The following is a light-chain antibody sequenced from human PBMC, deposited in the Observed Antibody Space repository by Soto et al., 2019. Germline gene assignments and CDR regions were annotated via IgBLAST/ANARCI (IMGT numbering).Light chain of an antibody. CDR1: SSNIGSNT. J-gene: IGLJ1*01. V-gene: IGLV1-44*01. CDR2: SNN. CDR3: AAWDDSLNGYV. Sequence: SVLTQPPSASGTPGQRVTISCSGSSSNIGSNTVNWYQQLPGTAPKLLIYSNNQRPSGVPDRFSGSKSGTSASLAIRGLQSEDEADYYCAAWDDSLNGYVFGTGTKVTVL.